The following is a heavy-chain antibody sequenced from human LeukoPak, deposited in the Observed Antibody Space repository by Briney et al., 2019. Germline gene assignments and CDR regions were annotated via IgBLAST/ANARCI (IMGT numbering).Heavy chain of an antibody. CDR3: ARVNWNYFGY. CDR2: IYYSGIT. Sequence: SETLSLTCTVSGGSISSGDYYWSWIRKPPGKGLEWIEYIYYSGITYYNPSLKSRVTISVDTSKNQFSLKLSSVTAADTAVYYCARVNWNYFGYWGQGTLVTVSS. D-gene: IGHD1-1*01. CDR1: GGSISSGDYY. V-gene: IGHV4-30-4*01. J-gene: IGHJ4*02.